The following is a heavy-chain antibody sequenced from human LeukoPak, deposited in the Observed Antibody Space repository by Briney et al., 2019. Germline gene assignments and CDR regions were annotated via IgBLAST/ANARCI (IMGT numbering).Heavy chain of an antibody. Sequence: SETLSLTCAVSGGSISSGGYSWSWIRQPPGKGLEWIGEINHSGSTNYNPSLKSRVTISVDTSKNQFSLKLSSVTAADTAVYYCARGNYDFWSGPRSRYFDYWGQGTLVTVSS. CDR2: INHSGST. CDR3: ARGNYDFWSGPRSRYFDY. J-gene: IGHJ4*02. V-gene: IGHV4-34*01. CDR1: GGSISSGGYS. D-gene: IGHD3-3*01.